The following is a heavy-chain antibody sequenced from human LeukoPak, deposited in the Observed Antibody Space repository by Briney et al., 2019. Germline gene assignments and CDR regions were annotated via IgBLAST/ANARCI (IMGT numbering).Heavy chain of an antibody. CDR1: GYIFKTPW. CDR3: TTDVRV. J-gene: IGHJ4*02. Sequence: KPGGSLRLSCAASGYIFKTPWMSWVRQAPGKGLEYIGRITKQTEGGTTAYAAPVQGRFTISRDDSKSTVYLQMDSLKIEDTAVYYCTTDVRVWGQASLVTVSS. V-gene: IGHV3-15*01. CDR2: ITKQTEGGTT.